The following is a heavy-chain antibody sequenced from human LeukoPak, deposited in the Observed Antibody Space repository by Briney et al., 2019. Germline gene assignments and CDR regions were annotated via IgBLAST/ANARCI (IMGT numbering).Heavy chain of an antibody. CDR3: ARVLRAASWRSYDY. CDR2: IYYNGDT. V-gene: IGHV4-61*01. J-gene: IGHJ4*02. CDR1: GGSVSNSLYY. D-gene: IGHD5-18*01. Sequence: SETLSLTCTVSGGSVSNSLYYWSWIRQPPGKGLEWIGYIYYNGDTNYNPSLESRVIISIDTSSNQFSLRLNSMTAADMAVYYCARVLRAASWRSYDYWGQGSLVTVSS.